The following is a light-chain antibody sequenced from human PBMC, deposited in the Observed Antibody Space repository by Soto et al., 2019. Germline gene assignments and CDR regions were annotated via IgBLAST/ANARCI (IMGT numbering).Light chain of an antibody. CDR3: QQYKNWPPLT. CDR2: GAF. J-gene: IGKJ4*01. Sequence: EIVMTQSPATLSVSPGERATLSCRASQSVSYNLAWYQQKPGQGPRLLIYGAFTTATGIPARFSCSWSGTELTLTISSLQSEDFAVYYCQQYKNWPPLTFGGGTKVEIK. CDR1: QSVSYN. V-gene: IGKV3-15*01.